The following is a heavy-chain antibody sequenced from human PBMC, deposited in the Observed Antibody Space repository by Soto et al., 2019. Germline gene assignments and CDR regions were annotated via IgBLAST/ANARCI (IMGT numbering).Heavy chain of an antibody. V-gene: IGHV3-53*01. Sequence: PGGSLRLSCAASELSVSSNYLSWVRQAPGKGLEWVSGIYSGGATYYADFVKGRFTFSRDNSKNTLYLQMNSLRVGDTAVYYCARGSYRAFDYWGQGTLVTVSS. D-gene: IGHD4-4*01. CDR3: ARGSYRAFDY. J-gene: IGHJ4*02. CDR2: IYSGGAT. CDR1: ELSVSSNY.